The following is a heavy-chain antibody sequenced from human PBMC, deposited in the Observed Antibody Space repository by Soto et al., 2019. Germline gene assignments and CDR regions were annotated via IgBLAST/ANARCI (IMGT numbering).Heavy chain of an antibody. D-gene: IGHD4-17*01. CDR2: ISGSGGST. Sequence: EVQLLESGGGLVQPGGSLRLSCAASGFTFSSYAMSWVRQAPGKGLEWVSAISGSGGSTYYADSVKGRFTISRDNSKNTLYLQMNSLRAEDTAVYYCAKDDYGDYATHYYGMDVWGQGTTVTVSS. CDR1: GFTFSSYA. V-gene: IGHV3-23*01. J-gene: IGHJ6*02. CDR3: AKDDYGDYATHYYGMDV.